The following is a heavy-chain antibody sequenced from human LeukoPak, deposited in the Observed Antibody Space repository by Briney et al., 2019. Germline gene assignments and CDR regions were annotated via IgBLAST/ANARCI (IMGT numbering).Heavy chain of an antibody. CDR1: GGSFSGYY. V-gene: IGHV4-34*01. CDR2: INHSGST. J-gene: IGHJ3*02. Sequence: PSETLSLTCAVYGGSFSGYYWSWVRQPPGKGLEWIGEINHSGSTNYNPSLKSRVTISVDTSKNQFSLKLSSVTAADTAVYFCARGPYSYDSSGAFDIWGQGTMVTVSS. D-gene: IGHD3-22*01. CDR3: ARGPYSYDSSGAFDI.